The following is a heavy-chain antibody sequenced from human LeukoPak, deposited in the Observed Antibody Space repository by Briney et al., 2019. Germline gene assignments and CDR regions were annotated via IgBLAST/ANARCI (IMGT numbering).Heavy chain of an antibody. D-gene: IGHD5-18*01. Sequence: PSETLSLTCAVSGYSISSGYYWGWIRQPPGKGLDWIGSIWHGGTTYYNPSLKSRVTISVDTSNNQFSLKLSSVTAADTAVYYCAILYGYGSISSVYWGQGTLVTVSS. CDR2: IWHGGTT. CDR3: AILYGYGSISSVY. V-gene: IGHV4-38-2*01. CDR1: GYSISSGYY. J-gene: IGHJ4*02.